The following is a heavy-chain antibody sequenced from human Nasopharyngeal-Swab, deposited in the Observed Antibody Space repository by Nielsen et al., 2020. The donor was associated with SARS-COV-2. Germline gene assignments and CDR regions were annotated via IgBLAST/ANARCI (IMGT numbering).Heavy chain of an antibody. J-gene: IGHJ4*02. CDR3: ARDQILQEYYYDSSGYWGIDY. CDR1: GFTFSDYY. D-gene: IGHD3-22*01. Sequence: GASLKISCAASGFTFSDYYMSWIRQAPGKGLEWVSYISSSGSTIYYADSVKGRFTISRDNAKNSLYLQMNSLRAEDTAVYYCARDQILQEYYYDSSGYWGIDYWGQGTLVTVSS. CDR2: ISSSGSTI. V-gene: IGHV3-11*04.